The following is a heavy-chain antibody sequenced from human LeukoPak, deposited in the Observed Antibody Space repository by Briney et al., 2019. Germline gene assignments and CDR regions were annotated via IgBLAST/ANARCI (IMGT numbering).Heavy chain of an antibody. J-gene: IGHJ6*03. Sequence: SETLSLTCAVYGGSFSGYYWSWIRQPPGKGLEWIGEINHSGSTNYNPSLKSRVTISVDTSKNQFSLKLSSVTAADTAVYYCARASNLLRFLEWSVSRHHYYMDVWGKGTTVTVSS. V-gene: IGHV4-34*01. CDR3: ARASNLLRFLEWSVSRHHYYMDV. D-gene: IGHD3-3*01. CDR2: INHSGST. CDR1: GGSFSGYY.